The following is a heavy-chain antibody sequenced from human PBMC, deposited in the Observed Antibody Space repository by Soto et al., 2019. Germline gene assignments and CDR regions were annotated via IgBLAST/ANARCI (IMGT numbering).Heavy chain of an antibody. CDR3: ARVGYSSSWYWDY. CDR1: GFTVSSNY. CDR2: IYSGGST. J-gene: IGHJ4*02. D-gene: IGHD6-13*01. Sequence: GGSLRLSCAASGFTVSSNYMSWVRQAPGKGLEWVSVIYSGGSTYYADSVRGRFTISRDNSKNTLYLQMNSLRAEDTAVYYCARVGYSSSWYWDYWGQGTLDTVSS. V-gene: IGHV3-66*01.